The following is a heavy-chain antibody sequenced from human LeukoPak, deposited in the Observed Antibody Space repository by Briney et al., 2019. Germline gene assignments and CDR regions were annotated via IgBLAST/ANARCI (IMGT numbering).Heavy chain of an antibody. CDR2: INHTGST. V-gene: IGHV4-34*01. J-gene: IGHJ4*02. Sequence: PSETLSLTCGVYGGSFSGYYWSWIRQPPGKGLEWVGEINHTGSTNYNPSLKSRVTISVGTSKNQFSLKLNSVTAADTAVYYCAGWYYYDSSAQKNVDYWGQGTLVTVSS. D-gene: IGHD3-22*01. CDR3: AGWYYYDSSAQKNVDY. CDR1: GGSFSGYY.